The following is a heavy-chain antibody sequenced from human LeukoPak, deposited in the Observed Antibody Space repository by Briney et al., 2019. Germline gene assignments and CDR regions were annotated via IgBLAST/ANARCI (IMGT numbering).Heavy chain of an antibody. Sequence: ASVKVSCKVSGYTLTELSMHWVRQAPGKGLEWMGGFDPEDGETIYAQKLQGRVTMTTDTSTSTAYMELRSLRSDDTAVYYCARDLAARPSAFDIWGQGTMVTVSS. D-gene: IGHD6-6*01. CDR2: FDPEDGET. CDR1: GYTLTELS. V-gene: IGHV1-24*01. J-gene: IGHJ3*02. CDR3: ARDLAARPSAFDI.